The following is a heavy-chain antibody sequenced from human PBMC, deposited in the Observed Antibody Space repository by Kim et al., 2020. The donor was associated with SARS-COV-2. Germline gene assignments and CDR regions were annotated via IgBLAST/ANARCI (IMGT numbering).Heavy chain of an antibody. D-gene: IGHD3-22*01. Sequence: SETLSLTCTVSGGSISSGGYYWSWIRQHPGKGLEWIGYIYYSGSTYYNPSLKSRVTISVDTSKNQFSLKLSSVTVADTAVYYCARARGITMIVVVMIDAFDIWGQGTMVTVSS. V-gene: IGHV4-31*03. CDR2: IYYSGST. J-gene: IGHJ3*02. CDR1: GGSISSGGYY. CDR3: ARARGITMIVVVMIDAFDI.